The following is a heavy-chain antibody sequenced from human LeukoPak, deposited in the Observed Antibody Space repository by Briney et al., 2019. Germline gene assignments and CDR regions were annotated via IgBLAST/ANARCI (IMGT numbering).Heavy chain of an antibody. V-gene: IGHV4-59*01. J-gene: IGHJ3*02. D-gene: IGHD1-14*01. CDR3: ARDQYRAFDI. CDR2: IYHSGSI. Sequence: SETLSLTCTVSGDAISSYYWSWIRQPPGKGLEWIGYIYHSGSINYKPSLKSRVTISVDTSNNQFSLKLSSVTAADTAVYYCARDQYRAFDIWGQGTMVTVSS. CDR1: GDAISSYY.